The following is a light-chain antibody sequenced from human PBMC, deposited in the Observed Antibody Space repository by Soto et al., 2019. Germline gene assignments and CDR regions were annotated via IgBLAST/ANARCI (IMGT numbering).Light chain of an antibody. J-gene: IGLJ1*01. Sequence: QSVLTQPRSVSGSPGQSVTISCTGTSSDVGGYNYVSWYQQHPGKAPKLMICDVSKRPSGVPDRFSGSKSGNTASLTISGLQAEDEADYYCCSYAGSYTSPYVFGTGTKVTVL. V-gene: IGLV2-11*01. CDR2: DVS. CDR3: CSYAGSYTSPYV. CDR1: SSDVGGYNY.